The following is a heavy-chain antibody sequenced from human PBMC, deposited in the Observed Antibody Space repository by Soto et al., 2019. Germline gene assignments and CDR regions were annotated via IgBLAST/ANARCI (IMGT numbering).Heavy chain of an antibody. CDR1: GIEFSNYA. Sequence: PGGPLRLSLLGSGIEFSNYAMSWVRQVPGKGLEWVSIVSASGRSRYHADSVKGRFTISRDNSKNTLYLHMTNLRAEDTAVYYCAKDGNWLDVYYDVWGQGNPVTVS. CDR2: VSASGRSR. CDR3: AKDGNWLDVYYDV. V-gene: IGHV3-23*01. D-gene: IGHD3-16*01. J-gene: IGHJ4*02.